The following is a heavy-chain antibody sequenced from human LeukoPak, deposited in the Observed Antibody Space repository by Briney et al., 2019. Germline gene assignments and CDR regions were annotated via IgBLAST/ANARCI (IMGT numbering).Heavy chain of an antibody. CDR3: ARGRIPARLRELGVVTDRHYYMDV. J-gene: IGHJ6*03. CDR1: GYTFTNFA. D-gene: IGHD3-3*01. CDR2: INPYNGNT. Sequence: ASVKVSCKPSGYTFTNFAISWVRQAPGQGLEWMGWINPYNGNTKYALKVQGRVTMTTDTSTSTAYMELRSLSPDDTAVFYCARGRIPARLRELGVVTDRHYYMDVWGKGTTVTVSS. V-gene: IGHV1-18*01.